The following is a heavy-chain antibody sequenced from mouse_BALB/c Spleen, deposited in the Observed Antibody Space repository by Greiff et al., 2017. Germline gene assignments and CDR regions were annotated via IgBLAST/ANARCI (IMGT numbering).Heavy chain of an antibody. D-gene: IGHD2-2*01. CDR2: ISSGSSTI. J-gene: IGHJ2*01. CDR3: ARSGLRRYFDY. Sequence: EVMLVESGGGLVQPGGSRKLSCAASGFTFSSFGMHWVRQAPEKGLEWVAYISSGSSTIYYADTVKGRFTISRDNPKNTLFLQMTSLRSEDTAMYYCARSGLRRYFDYWGQGTTLTVSS. CDR1: GFTFSSFG. V-gene: IGHV5-17*02.